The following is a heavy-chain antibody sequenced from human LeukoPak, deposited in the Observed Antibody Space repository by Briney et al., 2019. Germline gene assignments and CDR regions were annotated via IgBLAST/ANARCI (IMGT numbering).Heavy chain of an antibody. CDR2: IDPNSGGT. D-gene: IGHD4-17*01. V-gene: IGHV1-2*02. CDR3: ARGRYGDYLSDY. Sequence: ASVKVSCKASGYTFTGYYMHWVRQAPGQGLEWMGWIDPNSGGTNYAQKFQGRVTMTRDTSISTAYMELSRLRSDDTAVYYCARGRYGDYLSDYWGQGTLVTVSS. J-gene: IGHJ4*02. CDR1: GYTFTGYY.